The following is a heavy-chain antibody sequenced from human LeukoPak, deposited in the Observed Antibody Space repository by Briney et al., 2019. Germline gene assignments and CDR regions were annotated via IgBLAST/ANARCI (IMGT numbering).Heavy chain of an antibody. Sequence: SETLSLTCTVAGYSISGYYWSWIRQPPGKGLEWIGYIYYSGSTYYNPSLKSRVTISLDTSKNQFSLKLNSVTAADTAVYYCARSLGHHDYWGQGTLVTVSS. CDR1: GYSISGYY. D-gene: IGHD7-27*01. CDR2: IYYSGST. J-gene: IGHJ4*02. V-gene: IGHV4-59*01. CDR3: ARSLGHHDY.